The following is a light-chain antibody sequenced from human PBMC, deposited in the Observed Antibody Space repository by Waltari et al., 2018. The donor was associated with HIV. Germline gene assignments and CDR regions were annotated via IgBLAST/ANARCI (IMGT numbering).Light chain of an antibody. Sequence: SSDLTQPPSVSVSPGQTATITCPGESLSKQYTPWYKQRPGQAPVLLISKDNKRPSGIPERFSGSTSGTTVTLAISRVQPDDEADYYCQSSDTSGTSVIFGGGTKLTVL. V-gene: IGLV3-25*03. J-gene: IGLJ2*01. CDR2: KDN. CDR3: QSSDTSGTSVI. CDR1: SLSKQY.